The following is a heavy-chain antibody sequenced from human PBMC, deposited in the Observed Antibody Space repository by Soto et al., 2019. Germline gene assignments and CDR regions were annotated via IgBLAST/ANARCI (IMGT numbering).Heavy chain of an antibody. V-gene: IGHV3-23*01. D-gene: IGHD3-10*01. Sequence: GGSLRLSCAASGVTFTSYAMTWVRQVPGEGLQWVSSISKSGDSTYYADSVKGRFTTSRDNSKNTLYLQMNSLRAEDTAIYYCAKGSFGFDYWGQGTLVTVPQ. CDR2: ISKSGDST. CDR1: GVTFTSYA. J-gene: IGHJ4*02. CDR3: AKGSFGFDY.